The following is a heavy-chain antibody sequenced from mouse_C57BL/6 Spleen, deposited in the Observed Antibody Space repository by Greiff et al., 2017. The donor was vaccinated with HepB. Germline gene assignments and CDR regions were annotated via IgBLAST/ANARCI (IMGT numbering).Heavy chain of an antibody. D-gene: IGHD1-1*01. J-gene: IGHJ1*03. Sequence: QVQLQQPGAELVRPGTSVKLSCKASGYTFTSYWMHWVKQRPGQGLEWIGVIDPSDSYTNYNQKFKGKATLTVDTSSSTAYMQLSSLTSEDSAVYYCARAITRGGYCDVWGTGTTVTVSS. CDR2: IDPSDSYT. CDR1: GYTFTSYW. V-gene: IGHV1-59*01. CDR3: ARAITRGGYCDV.